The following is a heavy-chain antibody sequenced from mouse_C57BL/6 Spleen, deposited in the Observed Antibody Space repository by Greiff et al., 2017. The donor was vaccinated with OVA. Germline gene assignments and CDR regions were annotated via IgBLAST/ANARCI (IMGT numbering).Heavy chain of an antibody. J-gene: IGHJ1*03. Sequence: QVQLQQPGAELVKPGASVKLSCKASGYTFTSYWMHWVKQRPGRGLEWIGRIDPNSGGTKYNEKFKSKATLTADKPSSTAYMQLSSLTSEDSAVYYGEKIYYCGSSYGYFDVWGTGTTVTVSS. CDR1: GYTFTSYW. CDR3: EKIYYCGSSYGYFDV. V-gene: IGHV1-72*01. D-gene: IGHD1-1*01. CDR2: IDPNSGGT.